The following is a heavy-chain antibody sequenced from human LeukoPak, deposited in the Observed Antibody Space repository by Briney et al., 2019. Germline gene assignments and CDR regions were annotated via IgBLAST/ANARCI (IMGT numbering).Heavy chain of an antibody. Sequence: PGGSLRLSCAASGFTFSSYAMSWVRQAPGKGLERVSAISGSGGSTYYADSVKGRFTISRDNSKNTLYLQMNSLRAEDTAVYYCAKGFVVYAMSRTDAFDIWGQGTMVTVSS. V-gene: IGHV3-23*01. J-gene: IGHJ3*02. CDR3: AKGFVVYAMSRTDAFDI. CDR1: GFTFSSYA. CDR2: ISGSGGST. D-gene: IGHD2-8*02.